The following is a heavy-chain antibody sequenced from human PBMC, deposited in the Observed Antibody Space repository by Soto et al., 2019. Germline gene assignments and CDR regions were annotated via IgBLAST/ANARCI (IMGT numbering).Heavy chain of an antibody. Sequence: PSETLSLTCTVSGGSISSDGYYWSWIRQHPGKGLEWIGYIYYSGSTNYNPSLKSRVTISVDTSKNQFSLKLSSVTAADTAVYYCARDQWSATARRSYYYYGMDVWGQGTTVTVSS. CDR3: ARDQWSATARRSYYYYGMDV. CDR2: IYYSGST. D-gene: IGHD5-12*01. J-gene: IGHJ6*02. V-gene: IGHV4-61*08. CDR1: GGSISSDGYY.